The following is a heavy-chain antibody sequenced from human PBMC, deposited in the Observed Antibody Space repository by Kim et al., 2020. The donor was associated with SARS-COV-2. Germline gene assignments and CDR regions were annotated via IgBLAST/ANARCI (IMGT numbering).Heavy chain of an antibody. CDR2: ISSSGSTI. D-gene: IGHD1-7*01. CDR3: ARDQGITGTTDY. J-gene: IGHJ4*02. Sequence: GGSLRLSCAASGFTFSSYEMNWVRQAPGKGLEWVSYISSSGSTIYYADSVKGRFTISRDNAKNSLYLQMNSLRAEDTAVYYCARDQGITGTTDYWGQGTLVTVSS. CDR1: GFTFSSYE. V-gene: IGHV3-48*03.